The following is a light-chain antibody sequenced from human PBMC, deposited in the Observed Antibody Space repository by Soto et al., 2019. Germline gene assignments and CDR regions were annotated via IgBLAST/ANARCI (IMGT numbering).Light chain of an antibody. CDR3: SAYSDIDTKV. J-gene: IGLJ1*01. Sequence: QSALTQPASVSGSPGQSITISCGGTSSDVGAYIYVSWYQQFPGKAPKLNLYEVNNRPSGVSNRFSGSKSDTTASLTISGLQPEDEADYYCSAYSDIDTKVFGTGTKVTVL. CDR2: EVN. CDR1: SSDVGAYIY. V-gene: IGLV2-14*03.